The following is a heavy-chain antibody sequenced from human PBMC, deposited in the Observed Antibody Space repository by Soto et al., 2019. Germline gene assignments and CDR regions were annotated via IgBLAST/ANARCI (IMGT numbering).Heavy chain of an antibody. V-gene: IGHV1-3*05. CDR3: ARHVDIVPTMGY. CDR2: INAGNGNT. J-gene: IGHJ4*02. CDR1: GYIFTTYT. D-gene: IGHD5-12*01. Sequence: QVQLVQSGAEERKPGASVKVSCKASGYIFTTYTIHWVRQAPGQRLEWMGWINAGNGNTKYSHKFHGRVTITRDTSASTAYMELSSLRSEDTAVYYCARHVDIVPTMGYWGQGTRVTVSS.